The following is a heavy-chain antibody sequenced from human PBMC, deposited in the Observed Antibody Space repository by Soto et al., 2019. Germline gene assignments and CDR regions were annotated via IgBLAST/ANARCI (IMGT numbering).Heavy chain of an antibody. Sequence: QVQLVESGGGVVQPGRSLRLSCAASGFTFSSYGMHWVRQAPGKGLEWVAVISYDGSNKYYADSVKGRFTISRDNSKNTLYLQMNSLRAEDTAVCYCAKAGEPGGGSYWGLDYWGQGTLVTVSS. D-gene: IGHD1-26*01. J-gene: IGHJ4*02. V-gene: IGHV3-30*18. CDR3: AKAGEPGGGSYWGLDY. CDR2: ISYDGSNK. CDR1: GFTFSSYG.